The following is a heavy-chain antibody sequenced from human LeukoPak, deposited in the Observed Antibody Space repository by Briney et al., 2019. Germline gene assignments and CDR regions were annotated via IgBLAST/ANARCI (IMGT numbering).Heavy chain of an antibody. J-gene: IGHJ4*02. D-gene: IGHD6-13*01. CDR3: AKRSAGGLPPYFDY. V-gene: IGHV3-23*01. Sequence: SGGSLRLSCAASGFTFSTYAMTWVRQAPGKGLEWVSGITGSGVSTYYGDSVKGRFTISRDSSKNTLYLQMNSLRAEDTAVYYCAKRSAGGLPPYFDYWGQGTPVTVSP. CDR1: GFTFSTYA. CDR2: ITGSGVST.